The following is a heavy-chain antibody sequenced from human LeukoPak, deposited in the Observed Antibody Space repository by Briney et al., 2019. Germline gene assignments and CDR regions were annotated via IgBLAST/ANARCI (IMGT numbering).Heavy chain of an antibody. J-gene: IGHJ4*02. CDR1: GYSISSGYY. Sequence: PPETLSLTCAVSGYSISSGYYWGWIRQPPGKGLEWIGSIYHSGSTYYNPSLKSRVTISVDTSKNQFSLKLSSVTAADTAVYYCAHAVVPAAMDYWGQGTLVTVSS. V-gene: IGHV4-38-2*01. CDR2: IYHSGST. D-gene: IGHD2-2*01. CDR3: AHAVVPAAMDY.